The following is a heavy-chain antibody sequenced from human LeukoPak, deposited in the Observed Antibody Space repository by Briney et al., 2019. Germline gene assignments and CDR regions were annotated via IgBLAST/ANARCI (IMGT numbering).Heavy chain of an antibody. Sequence: VASVKVSCKASGYTFTGYYMHWVRQAPGQGLEWMGIINPSGGSTSYAQKFQGRVTMTRDMSTSTVYMELSSLRSEDTAVYYCAGGPGSGWYYYYMDVWGKGTTVTVSS. J-gene: IGHJ6*03. CDR3: AGGPGSGWYYYYMDV. V-gene: IGHV1-46*01. CDR1: GYTFTGYY. CDR2: INPSGGST. D-gene: IGHD6-19*01.